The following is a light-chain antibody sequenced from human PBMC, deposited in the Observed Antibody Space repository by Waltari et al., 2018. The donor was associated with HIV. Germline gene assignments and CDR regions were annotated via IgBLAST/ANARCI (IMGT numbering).Light chain of an antibody. CDR3: SSYTSSTTVA. Sequence: QSALTQPASVSGSPGQSVTISCTGTSSDVGGYNYVSGYQQYPGKAPKLRIYDVTRRPSGISTRFSGSKSGNTASLTISGLQADDEGEYFCSSYTSSTTVAFGGGTKLTVL. CDR2: DVT. CDR1: SSDVGGYNY. J-gene: IGLJ2*01. V-gene: IGLV2-14*01.